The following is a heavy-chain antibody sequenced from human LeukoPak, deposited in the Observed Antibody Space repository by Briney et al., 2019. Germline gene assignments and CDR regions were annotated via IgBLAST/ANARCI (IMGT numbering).Heavy chain of an antibody. CDR2: LSSNSYYI. D-gene: IGHD5-18*01. CDR3: ARERNTAIVTAFDI. Sequence: NPGGSLRLSCATSGFTFSRYTMNWVRQAPGRGLEWVSSLSSNSYYIYYADSVKGRFIISRDNAKNSLYLQMNSLRAEDTAVYFCARERNTAIVTAFDIWGQGTMVTVSS. V-gene: IGHV3-21*04. J-gene: IGHJ3*02. CDR1: GFTFSRYT.